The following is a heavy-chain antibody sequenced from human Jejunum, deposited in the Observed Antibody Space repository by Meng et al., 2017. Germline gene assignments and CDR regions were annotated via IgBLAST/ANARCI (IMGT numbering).Heavy chain of an antibody. CDR1: GDSISSTSW. CDR2: IYHSGRS. Sequence: QVHLQEAGPGLVEPSGTLALTCEVSGDSISSTSWWDWLRQPPGKGLEWIGEIYHSGRSNFIPSLKSRVSISLDESKNQFSLTLNSVTAADTAVYYCARGVGDIRFGFDYWGQGILVTVSS. CDR3: ARGVGDIRFGFDY. J-gene: IGHJ4*02. D-gene: IGHD3-16*01. V-gene: IGHV4-4*02.